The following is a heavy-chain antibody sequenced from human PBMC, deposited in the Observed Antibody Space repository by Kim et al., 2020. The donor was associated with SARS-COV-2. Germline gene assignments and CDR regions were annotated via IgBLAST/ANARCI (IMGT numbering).Heavy chain of an antibody. CDR3: ARVCRPGAYYYGMDV. V-gene: IGHV1-69*13. J-gene: IGHJ6*02. CDR2: IIPIFGTA. D-gene: IGHD3-10*01. Sequence: SVKVSCKASGGTFSSYAISWVRQAPGQGLEWMGGIIPIFGTANYAQKFQGRVTITADESTSTAYMELSSLRSEDTAVYYCARVCRPGAYYYGMDVWGQGTTVTVSS. CDR1: GGTFSSYA.